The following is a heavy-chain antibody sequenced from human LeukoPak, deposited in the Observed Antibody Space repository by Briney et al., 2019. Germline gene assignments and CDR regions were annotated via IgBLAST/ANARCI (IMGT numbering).Heavy chain of an antibody. CDR2: ILYDGSNK. CDR1: RFTFSNYG. V-gene: IGHV3-33*08. J-gene: IGHJ4*02. CDR3: ARAYYGSGSYPYFDY. Sequence: PGGSLRLSCAASRFTFSNYGMHWVRQAPGKGLEWVAVILYDGSNKYYADSVKGRFTISRDNSKNTLYLQMNSLRAEDTAVYYCARAYYGSGSYPYFDYWGQGTLVTVSS. D-gene: IGHD3-10*01.